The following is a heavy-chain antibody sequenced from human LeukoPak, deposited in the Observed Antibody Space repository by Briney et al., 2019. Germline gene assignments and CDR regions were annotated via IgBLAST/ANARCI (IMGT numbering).Heavy chain of an antibody. J-gene: IGHJ5*02. CDR1: GGSISSGSYY. CDR3: ARQGPNRGWFDP. D-gene: IGHD2/OR15-2a*01. CDR2: INHSGST. V-gene: IGHV4-39*01. Sequence: SETLSLTCTVSGGSISSGSYYWSWIRQPPGKGLEWIGEINHSGSTNYNPSLKSRVTISVDTSKNQFSLKLSSVTAADTAVYYCARQGPNRGWFDPWGQGTLVTVSS.